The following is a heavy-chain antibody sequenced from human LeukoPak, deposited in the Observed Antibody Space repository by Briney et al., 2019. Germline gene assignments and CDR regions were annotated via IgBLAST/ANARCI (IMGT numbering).Heavy chain of an antibody. CDR3: ARESHSDYDLDY. CDR1: GFTFSSYG. J-gene: IGHJ4*02. CDR2: IWYDGSNK. D-gene: IGHD5-12*01. V-gene: IGHV3-33*01. Sequence: PGRSLRLSCAASGFTFSSYGMHWVRQAPGKGLEWVAVIWYDGSNKYYADSVKGRFTISRDNSKNTLYLQMNSLRAEDTAVYYCARESHSDYDLDYWGQGTLVTVSS.